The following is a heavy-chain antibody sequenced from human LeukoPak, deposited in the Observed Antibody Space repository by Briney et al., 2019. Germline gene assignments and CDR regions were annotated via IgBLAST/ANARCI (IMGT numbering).Heavy chain of an antibody. D-gene: IGHD2-15*01. CDR2: IYYSGST. CDR3: ARWVVAATPNWFDP. CDR1: GGSISSYY. V-gene: IGHV4-59*01. Sequence: SETLSLTCTVSGGSISSYYWSWLRQPPGKGLEWNGYIYYSGSTNYNPSLKSRVTISVDTSKNQFSLKLSSVTAADTAVYYCARWVVAATPNWFDPWGQGTLVTVSS. J-gene: IGHJ5*02.